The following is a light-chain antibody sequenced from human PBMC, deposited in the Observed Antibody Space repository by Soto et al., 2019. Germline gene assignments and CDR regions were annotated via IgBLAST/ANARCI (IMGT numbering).Light chain of an antibody. V-gene: IGKV3D-20*02. CDR1: QSVSKNY. CDR3: QQRSNLPWT. CDR2: GAS. J-gene: IGKJ1*01. Sequence: EIVLTQSPGTLSLSPGERATLSFRASQSVSKNYLAWYQQKPGQAPRILIYGASNRETGIQDRFSGSGSGTEFTLTISSLEPEDFAVYYCQQRSNLPWTFGQGTKVDIK.